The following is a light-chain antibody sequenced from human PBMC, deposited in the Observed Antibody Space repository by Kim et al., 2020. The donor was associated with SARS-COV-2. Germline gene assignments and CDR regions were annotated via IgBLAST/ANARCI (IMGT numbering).Light chain of an antibody. CDR2: DVT. CDR1: QCDLSSCKY. V-gene: IGLV2-8*01. Sequence: QSVTIPCTGVQCDLSSCKYFSWYQHHPGHAPKLIFYDVTQRPSGVPGRFSGSKSGNTSSLTVSALQPEDEAYYYCTSYAGSDNPVVFGGGTQLTVL. J-gene: IGLJ2*01. CDR3: TSYAGSDNPVV.